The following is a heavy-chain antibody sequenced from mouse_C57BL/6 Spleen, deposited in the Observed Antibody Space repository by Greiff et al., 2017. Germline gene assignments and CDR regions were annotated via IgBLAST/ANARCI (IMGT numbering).Heavy chain of an antibody. CDR3: ARYYGSSRWYVDV. V-gene: IGHV1-26*01. CDR2: INPNNGGT. J-gene: IGHJ1*03. D-gene: IGHD1-1*01. Sequence: EVQLQQSGPELVKPGASVKISCKASGYTFTDYYMHWVKQSPGKSLEWIGDINPNNGGTSYNQKFKGKATLTVDKSSSTAYMALRSLTSEDSAVYYCARYYGSSRWYVDVWGTGTTVTVSS. CDR1: GYTFTDYY.